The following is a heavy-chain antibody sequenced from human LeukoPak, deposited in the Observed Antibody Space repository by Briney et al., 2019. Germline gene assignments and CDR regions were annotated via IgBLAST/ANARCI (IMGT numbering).Heavy chain of an antibody. CDR3: ARGGYCSSTTCFVLAADFDY. D-gene: IGHD2-2*01. CDR2: INPNSGGT. Sequence: ASVKVSCKASGYTFTGYYMHWVRQAPGQGLEWMGWINPNSGGTDYAQKFQGRVTMTRDTSISTAYMELSRLRFDDTAVYYCARGGYCSSTTCFVLAADFDYWGQGTLVTVSS. CDR1: GYTFTGYY. J-gene: IGHJ4*02. V-gene: IGHV1-2*02.